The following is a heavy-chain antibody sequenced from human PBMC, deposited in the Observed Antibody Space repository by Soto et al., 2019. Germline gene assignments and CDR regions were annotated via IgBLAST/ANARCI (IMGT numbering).Heavy chain of an antibody. J-gene: IGHJ4*02. Sequence: QVQLQESGPGLVKPSGTLSLTCAVSGDSMRSNNWWSWVRQPPGKGLEWIGEIYHSGTTNYNPSLMSRVTISADKSKNQFSLRLNSVTAADTAFYYCARGGYDSSGYYFGLDYWGQGTLVTVSS. CDR1: GDSMRSNNW. CDR3: ARGGYDSSGYYFGLDY. V-gene: IGHV4-4*02. D-gene: IGHD3-22*01. CDR2: IYHSGTT.